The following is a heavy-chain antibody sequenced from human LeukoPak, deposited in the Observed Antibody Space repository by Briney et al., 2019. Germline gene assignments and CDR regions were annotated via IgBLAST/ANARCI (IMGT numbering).Heavy chain of an antibody. CDR2: IKQDGTEK. D-gene: IGHD1-26*01. CDR1: GFTFSTYW. CDR3: AEDPLWVGATSGFDY. Sequence: GGSLRLSCAASGFTFSTYWMSWVRQAPGKGLEWVAVIKQDGTEKYYVDSVKGRFTISRDNAKNSLYLQMNSLTAEDTAVYYCAEDPLWVGATSGFDYWGQGTLVTVSS. J-gene: IGHJ4*02. V-gene: IGHV3-7*03.